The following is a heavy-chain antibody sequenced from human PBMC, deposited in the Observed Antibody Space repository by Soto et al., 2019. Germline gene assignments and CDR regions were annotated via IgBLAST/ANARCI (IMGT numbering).Heavy chain of an antibody. Sequence: GASVKVSCKASGGTFSSYAISWVRQAPGQGLEWMGGIIPIFGTANYAQKFQGRVTITADKSTSTAYMELNSLRAEDTAVYYCARVRGDSSGSYYFDYWGQGTLVTVSS. V-gene: IGHV1-69*06. D-gene: IGHD3-22*01. CDR3: ARVRGDSSGSYYFDY. CDR2: IIPIFGTA. J-gene: IGHJ4*02. CDR1: GGTFSSYA.